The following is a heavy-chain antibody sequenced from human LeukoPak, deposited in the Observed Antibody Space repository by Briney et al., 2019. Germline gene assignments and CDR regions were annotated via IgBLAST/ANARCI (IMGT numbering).Heavy chain of an antibody. J-gene: IGHJ4*02. CDR3: ARQSRGTTARLFDY. Sequence: SETLSLTCTVSVGTISSYYWIWIRQPPGNGLKWIRYISYSGSTNYNPSLESRVTISGDTSKNQFSLKLSSVTAADTAFYYCARQSRGTTARLFDYWGQGTLVTVSS. CDR1: VGTISSYY. V-gene: IGHV4-59*08. CDR2: ISYSGST. D-gene: IGHD1-1*01.